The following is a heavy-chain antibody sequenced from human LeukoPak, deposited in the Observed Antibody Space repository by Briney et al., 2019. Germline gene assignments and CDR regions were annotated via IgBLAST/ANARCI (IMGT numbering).Heavy chain of an antibody. CDR2: ISAYNGNT. J-gene: IGHJ6*02. Sequence: ASVNVSCTASGYTFTSYGISWVRQAPGQGLEWMGWISAYNGNTNYAQKLQGRVTMTTDTSTSTAYMELRSLRSDDTAVYYCARDSPVDYDFWSGYPNLYYGMDVWGQGTTVTVSS. V-gene: IGHV1-18*01. CDR1: GYTFTSYG. D-gene: IGHD3-3*01. CDR3: ARDSPVDYDFWSGYPNLYYGMDV.